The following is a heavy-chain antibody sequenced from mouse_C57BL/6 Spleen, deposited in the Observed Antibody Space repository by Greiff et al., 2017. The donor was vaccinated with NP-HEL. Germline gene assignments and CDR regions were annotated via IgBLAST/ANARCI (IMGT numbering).Heavy chain of an antibody. CDR3: TRETTSGAMDY. Sequence: DVMLVESGEGLVKPGGSLKLSCAASGFTFSSYAMSWVRQTPEKRLEWVAYISSGGDYIYYADTVKGRFTISRDNARNTLYLQMSSLKSEDTAMYYCTRETTSGAMDYWGQGTSVTVSS. CDR1: GFTFSSYA. CDR2: ISSGGDYI. J-gene: IGHJ4*01. D-gene: IGHD5-5*01. V-gene: IGHV5-9-1*02.